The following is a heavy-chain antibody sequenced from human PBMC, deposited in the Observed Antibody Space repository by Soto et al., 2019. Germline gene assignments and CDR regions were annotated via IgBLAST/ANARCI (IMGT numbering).Heavy chain of an antibody. J-gene: IGHJ4*02. CDR2: INAGNGNT. V-gene: IGHV1-3*01. D-gene: IGHD2-2*01. Sequence: ASVKGSCNSSGYTFTSYAMHWVRQAPGQRLEWMGWINAGNGNTKYSQKFQGRVTITRDTSASTAYMELSSLRSEDTAVYYCARVSRGCCRSTSCYHQVGCDYWRQGTPVIV. CDR1: GYTFTSYA. CDR3: ARVSRGCCRSTSCYHQVGCDY.